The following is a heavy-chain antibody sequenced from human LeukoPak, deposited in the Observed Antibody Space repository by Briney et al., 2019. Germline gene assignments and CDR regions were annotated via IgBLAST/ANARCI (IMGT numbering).Heavy chain of an antibody. J-gene: IGHJ4*02. Sequence: GGSLSLSCAASGFTFSSYAMGWVRQAPGKGLEWVSGISGTGTITSYADSVKGRFTISRDNSKNTLYLQMSSLRAEDTAVYYCARDPNYGDYGLDYWGQGTLVTVSS. V-gene: IGHV3-23*01. CDR1: GFTFSSYA. CDR3: ARDPNYGDYGLDY. D-gene: IGHD4-17*01. CDR2: ISGTGTIT.